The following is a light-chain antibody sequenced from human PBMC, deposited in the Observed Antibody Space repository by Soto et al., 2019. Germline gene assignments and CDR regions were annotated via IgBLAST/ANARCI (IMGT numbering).Light chain of an antibody. CDR2: DAS. J-gene: IGKJ3*01. CDR1: QGINSA. Sequence: AIQLTQSPSSLSASVGDRVTITCRASQGINSALAWYQQKPGKAPKLLISDASSLESRVPSRFTGSRSGTDFTLTISSLQPEDFASYYCQQFNSYPITFGPGTKVDIK. CDR3: QQFNSYPIT. V-gene: IGKV1-13*02.